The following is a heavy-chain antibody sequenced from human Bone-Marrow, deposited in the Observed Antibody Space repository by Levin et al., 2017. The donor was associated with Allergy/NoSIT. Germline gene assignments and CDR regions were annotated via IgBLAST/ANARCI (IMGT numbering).Heavy chain of an antibody. V-gene: IGHV4-59*01. CDR2: IYYAGNT. J-gene: IGHJ5*02. CDR3: VRETRSGTRPDKNWFDP. D-gene: IGHD1-26*01. Sequence: SETLSLTCTVSGGSISNYFWSWVRQPPGKGLEWIGYIYYAGNTNYNPSLKGRVTISLDASKSQFSLQLTSVTASYTAVYYCVRETRSGTRPDKNWFDPWGQGTLVTVSS. CDR1: GGSISNYF.